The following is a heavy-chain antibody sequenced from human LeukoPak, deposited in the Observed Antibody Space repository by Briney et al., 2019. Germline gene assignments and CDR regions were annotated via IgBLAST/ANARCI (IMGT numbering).Heavy chain of an antibody. CDR2: ITNDGSST. CDR1: GLTFSSHW. V-gene: IGHV3-74*01. CDR3: ARVGYYYDSSGYYGLEFDY. J-gene: IGHJ4*02. D-gene: IGHD3-22*01. Sequence: PGGSLRLSCAASGLTFSSHWMHWVRQAPGKGLVWVSRITNDGSSTTYADSVKGRFTISRDNAKNTLYLQMNSLRAEDTAVYYCARVGYYYDSSGYYGLEFDYWGQGTLVTVSS.